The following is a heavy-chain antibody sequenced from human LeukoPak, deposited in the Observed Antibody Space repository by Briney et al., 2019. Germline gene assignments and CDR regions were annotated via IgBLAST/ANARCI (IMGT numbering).Heavy chain of an antibody. Sequence: GGSLRLSCAASGFTFGFYTMNWVRQAPGKGLEWVSYISSSGSTIYYADSVKGRFTISRDNAKNSLYLQMNSLRAEDTAVYYCAELGITMIGGVWGKGTTVTISS. CDR2: ISSSGSTI. J-gene: IGHJ6*04. V-gene: IGHV3-48*04. CDR1: GFTFGFYT. D-gene: IGHD3-10*02. CDR3: AELGITMIGGV.